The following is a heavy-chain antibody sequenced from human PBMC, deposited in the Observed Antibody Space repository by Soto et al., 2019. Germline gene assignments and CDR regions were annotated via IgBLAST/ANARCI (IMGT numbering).Heavy chain of an antibody. CDR3: ARVRLPNEWELPPHFEC. Sequence: QVQLVESGGGVVQPGRSLRLSCAASGFTFSSYAMHWVRQAPGKGLEWVAVISYDGRNKYYADSVKGRFTISSDNSKNTLYLQMNRLRAEHTAVYYCARVRLPNEWELPPHFECWGQGTLVPVSS. D-gene: IGHD1-26*01. V-gene: IGHV3-30*04. J-gene: IGHJ4*02. CDR2: ISYDGRNK. CDR1: GFTFSSYA.